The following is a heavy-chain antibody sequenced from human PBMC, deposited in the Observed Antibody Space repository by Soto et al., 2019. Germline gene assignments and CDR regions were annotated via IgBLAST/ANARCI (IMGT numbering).Heavy chain of an antibody. CDR1: GYTFTSYY. D-gene: IGHD4-17*01. J-gene: IGHJ3*02. CDR3: ARVPDYGVDAFDI. CDR2: INPSGGSP. V-gene: IGHV1-46*03. Sequence: QVQLVQSGAEVKKPGASVKVSCKASGYTFTSYYMHWVRQAPGQGLEWMGIINPSGGSPSYAQKLQGRVTMTRDTSTVTVYMELSSLGSEDTAVYYCARVPDYGVDAFDIWGQGTMFTVSS.